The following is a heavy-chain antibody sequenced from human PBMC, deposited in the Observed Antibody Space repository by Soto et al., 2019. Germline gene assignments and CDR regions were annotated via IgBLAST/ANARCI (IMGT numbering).Heavy chain of an antibody. CDR1: GDSINSYY. Sequence: QLQESGPGLVKPSETLSLTCTVSGDSINSYYWSWIRQPPGKGLEWIGTVHYSGYTNYNPSLKSRVTMSVDTSRKQLSLKLNSVTAADTAVYYCARDWDNYGMDVWGQGTTVTVS. V-gene: IGHV4-59*01. J-gene: IGHJ6*02. CDR3: ARDWDNYGMDV. CDR2: VHYSGYT. D-gene: IGHD1-26*01.